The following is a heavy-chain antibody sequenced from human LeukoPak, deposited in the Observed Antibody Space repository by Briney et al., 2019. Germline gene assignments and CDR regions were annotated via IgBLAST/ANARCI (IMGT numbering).Heavy chain of an antibody. Sequence: GASVKVSCKTSGYTFTTYNINWVRQATGQGLEWMGWMNPNSGSTGYAQKFQGRVTITRNTSISTAYMELSSLRSEDTAIYYCARADGSSSIDYYHLDVWGKGTTVTVSS. J-gene: IGHJ6*03. CDR3: ARADGSSSIDYYHLDV. D-gene: IGHD6-6*01. CDR1: GYTFTTYN. CDR2: MNPNSGST. V-gene: IGHV1-8*03.